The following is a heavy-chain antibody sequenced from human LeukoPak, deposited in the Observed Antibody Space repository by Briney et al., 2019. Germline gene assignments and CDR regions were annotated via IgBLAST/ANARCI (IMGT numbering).Heavy chain of an antibody. CDR2: INPNSGGT. CDR1: GYTLTGYY. Sequence: ASVKVSCKASGYTLTGYYMHWVRQAPGQGLVWMGRINPNSGGTNYAQKFQGRVTMTRDTSISTAYMELSRLRSDDTAVYYCARDRGYCSGGSCRNWFDPWGQGTLVTVSS. CDR3: ARDRGYCSGGSCRNWFDP. D-gene: IGHD2-15*01. V-gene: IGHV1-2*06. J-gene: IGHJ5*02.